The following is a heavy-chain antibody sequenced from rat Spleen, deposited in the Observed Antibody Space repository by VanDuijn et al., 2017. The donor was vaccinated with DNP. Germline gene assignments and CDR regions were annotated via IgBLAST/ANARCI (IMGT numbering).Heavy chain of an antibody. CDR2: IKTGGGST. V-gene: IGHV5-58*01. CDR3: LKHLDA. J-gene: IGHJ4*01. CDR1: GFTFSNYW. Sequence: EVQLVESGGGLVQAGRSLKLSCAASGFTFSNYWMYWIRQAPGKGLEWVASIKTGGGSTYYPDSVKGRFTISRDNAENTVYLQMNSLRSEDTATYYCLKHLDAWGQGTSVTVSS.